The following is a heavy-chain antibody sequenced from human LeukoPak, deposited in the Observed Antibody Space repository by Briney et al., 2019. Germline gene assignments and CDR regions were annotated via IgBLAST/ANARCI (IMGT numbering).Heavy chain of an antibody. CDR1: GFSFSGSW. CDR2: MNPDGSTI. CDR3: ARDPLNGALDI. V-gene: IGHV3-7*01. Sequence: QPGGSLRLCCTASGFSFSGSWMSWVRQLPGKGLEWLADMNPDGSTIVYVDSVKGRFTISRNNAKNSVYLQMDGLRAEDTAVYYCARDPLNGALDIWGQGTLVTVSS. J-gene: IGHJ3*02.